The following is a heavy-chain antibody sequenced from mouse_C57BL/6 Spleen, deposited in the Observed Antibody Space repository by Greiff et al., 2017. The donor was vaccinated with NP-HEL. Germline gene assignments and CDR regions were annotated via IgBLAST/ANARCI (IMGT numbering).Heavy chain of an antibody. V-gene: IGHV1-52*01. CDR1: GYTFTSYW. CDR3: AREERVPIDD. D-gene: IGHD5-1*01. CDR2: IDPSDSET. Sequence: QVQLKQPGAELVRPGSSVKLSCKASGYTFTSYWMHWVKQRPTQGLEWIGHIDPSDSETHYNQKFKDKATLTVDKSSSTAFPQLSSQTSEDSAVYYCAREERVPIDDWGQGTTRTVAS. J-gene: IGHJ2*01.